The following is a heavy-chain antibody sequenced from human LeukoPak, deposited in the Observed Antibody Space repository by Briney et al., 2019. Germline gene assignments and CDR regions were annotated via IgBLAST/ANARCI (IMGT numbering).Heavy chain of an antibody. CDR2: INHSGST. D-gene: IGHD2-15*01. CDR3: ARLKVVAAYNWFDP. J-gene: IGHJ5*02. Sequence: SETLPLTCAVYGGSFSGYYWSWIRQPPGKGLEWIGEINHSGSTNYNPSLKSRVTISVDTSKNQFSLKLSSVTAADAAVYYCARLKVVAAYNWFDPWGQGTLVTVSS. CDR1: GGSFSGYY. V-gene: IGHV4-34*01.